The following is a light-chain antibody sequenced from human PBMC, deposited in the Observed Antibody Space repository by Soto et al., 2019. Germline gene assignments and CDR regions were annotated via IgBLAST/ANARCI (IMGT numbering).Light chain of an antibody. CDR1: SRDVGGHNY. CDR2: EVT. CDR3: SSYTSSSTYV. J-gene: IGLJ1*01. V-gene: IGLV2-14*01. Sequence: QSALTQPASVSGSPGQSITSSCTGTSRDVGGHNYVSWYQQYPGKAPKVMIYEVTNRPSGVSNRFSGSKSGNTASLTISGLQTDDEADYYCSSYTSSSTYVFGTGTKVTVL.